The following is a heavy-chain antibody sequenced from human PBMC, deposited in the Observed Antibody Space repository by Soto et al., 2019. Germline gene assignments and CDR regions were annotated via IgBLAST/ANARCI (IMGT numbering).Heavy chain of an antibody. J-gene: IGHJ4*02. Sequence: QVQLQESGPGLVKPSQTLSLTCTVSGGSISSGGYYWSWIRQHPGKGLEWIGYIYYSGSTYYNPSLKSRVTISVDGPKYGVSLKLSSVTAADTAVYYCAREGDLGIADYWGQGTLVTVSS. CDR3: AREGDLGIADY. CDR1: GGSISSGGYY. D-gene: IGHD2-21*02. V-gene: IGHV4-31*03. CDR2: IYYSGST.